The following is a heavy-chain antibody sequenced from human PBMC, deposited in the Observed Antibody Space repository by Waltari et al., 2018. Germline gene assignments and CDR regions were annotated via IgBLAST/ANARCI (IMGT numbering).Heavy chain of an antibody. V-gene: IGHV4-38-2*02. CDR2: IYHSGST. J-gene: IGHJ6*02. CDR3: ARDLRSYSSSWYDYYYYYGMDV. D-gene: IGHD6-13*01. Sequence: QVQLLESGPGLVKPSETLSLTCAVSGYSISSCYYWGWLTQPPGQELRWIGSIYHSGSTYYNPSLKSRVTISVDTSKNQFSLKLSSVTAADTAVYYCARDLRSYSSSWYDYYYYYGMDVWGQGTTVTVSS. CDR1: GYSISSCYY.